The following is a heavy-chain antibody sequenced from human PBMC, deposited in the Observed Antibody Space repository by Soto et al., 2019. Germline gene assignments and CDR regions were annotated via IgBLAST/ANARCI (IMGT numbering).Heavy chain of an antibody. CDR1: GYSISSGYY. Sequence: PSETLSLTCAVSGYSISSGYYWGWIRQPPGKGLEWIGNIYHSGNTYSNPSLKSRVTISVDTSKNQFSLKLSSVTAADTAVYYCARVGASYGVDVWGQGTTVTVSS. CDR2: IYHSGNT. D-gene: IGHD1-26*01. V-gene: IGHV4-38-2*01. J-gene: IGHJ6*02. CDR3: ARVGASYGVDV.